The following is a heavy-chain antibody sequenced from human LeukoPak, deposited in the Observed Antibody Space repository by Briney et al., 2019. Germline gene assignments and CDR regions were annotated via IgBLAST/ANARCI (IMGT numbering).Heavy chain of an antibody. Sequence: GGSVRVSCAASGFTFSSYSMTWVRQAPGKGLEWVSSISSSSSYIYYADSVKGRFTISRDNAKNSPYLQMNSLRAEDTAVYCCARGGGYDYWGQGTLVTVSS. V-gene: IGHV3-21*01. J-gene: IGHJ4*02. CDR1: GFTFSSYS. D-gene: IGHD3-10*01. CDR2: ISSSSSYI. CDR3: ARGGGYDY.